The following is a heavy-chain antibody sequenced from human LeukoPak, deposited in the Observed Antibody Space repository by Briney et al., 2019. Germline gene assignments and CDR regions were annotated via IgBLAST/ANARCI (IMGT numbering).Heavy chain of an antibody. V-gene: IGHV3-7*01. D-gene: IGHD3-10*01. CDR1: GFTFSSYW. Sequence: PGGSLRLSCAASGFTFSSYWMSWVRQAPGKGLVWVANIKQDGSEKYYVDSVKGRFTISRDNAKNSLYLQMNSLRAEDTAVYYCANLPRGSVRHDAFDIWGQGTMVTVSS. CDR2: IKQDGSEK. CDR3: ANLPRGSVRHDAFDI. J-gene: IGHJ3*02.